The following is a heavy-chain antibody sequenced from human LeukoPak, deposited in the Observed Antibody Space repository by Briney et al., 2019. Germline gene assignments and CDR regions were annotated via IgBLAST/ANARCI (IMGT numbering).Heavy chain of an antibody. CDR3: ARLSWGPSYFDY. Sequence: SETLSLTCAVSGYSISSGYYWGWIRQPPGKGLEWIGSIYYSGSTYYNPSLKSRVTISIDTSKNQFSLKLSSVTAADTAVYYCARLSWGPSYFDYWGQGTLVTVSS. CDR1: GYSISSGYY. D-gene: IGHD7-27*01. CDR2: IYYSGST. V-gene: IGHV4-38-2*01. J-gene: IGHJ4*02.